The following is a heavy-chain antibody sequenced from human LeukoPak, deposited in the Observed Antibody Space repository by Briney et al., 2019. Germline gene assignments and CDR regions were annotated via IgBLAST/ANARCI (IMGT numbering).Heavy chain of an antibody. D-gene: IGHD4-23*01. CDR1: GDSFTSYY. CDR3: ARGTPVAPFDY. V-gene: IGHV4-4*07. Sequence: SETLSLTCTVSGDSFTSYYWSWIRQPAGKGLEWIGRIYTSGATSYNPSLKSRVTMSVDVSQNQFSLKLSSVTAADTAVYYCARGTPVAPFDYWGQGTLVTVSS. J-gene: IGHJ4*02. CDR2: IYTSGAT.